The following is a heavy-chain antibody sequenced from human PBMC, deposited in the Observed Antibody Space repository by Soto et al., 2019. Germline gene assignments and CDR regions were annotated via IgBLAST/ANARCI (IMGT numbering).Heavy chain of an antibody. Sequence: QLQLQESGSGLVKPSQTLSLTCAVSGGSISSGGYSWSWIRQPPGRGLEWIGHIYHSGSTYYNPSPXGGXTRSGGRSKQPFPLKLSSGAAAATAVYYCAGAPVRWGQGTLVPVSP. CDR2: IYHSGST. CDR3: AGAPVR. J-gene: IGHJ4*02. CDR1: GGSISSGGYS. V-gene: IGHV4-30-2*01.